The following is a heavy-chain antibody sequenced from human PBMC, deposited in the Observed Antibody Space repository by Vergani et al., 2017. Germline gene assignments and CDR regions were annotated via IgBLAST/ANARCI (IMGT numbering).Heavy chain of an antibody. CDR3: ALRTGRVGATWTPPYYYYYMDV. J-gene: IGHJ6*03. Sequence: QVQLQESGPGLVKPSETLSLTCTVSGGSISSHYWSWIRQPPGKGLEWIGYIYYSGSTNYNPSLKSRVTISVDTSKNQFSLKLSSVTAADTAVYYCALRTGRVGATWTPPYYYYYMDVWGKGTTVTVSS. CDR2: IYYSGST. D-gene: IGHD1-26*01. V-gene: IGHV4-59*11. CDR1: GGSISSHY.